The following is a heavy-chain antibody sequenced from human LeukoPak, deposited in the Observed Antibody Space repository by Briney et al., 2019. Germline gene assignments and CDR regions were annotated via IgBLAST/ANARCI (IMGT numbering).Heavy chain of an antibody. J-gene: IGHJ4*02. CDR3: ARDRPTVTTDFDY. CDR2: ISSSGSHI. CDR1: GFTFSTYS. V-gene: IGHV3-21*01. D-gene: IGHD4-17*01. Sequence: GGSLRLSCAASGFTFSTYSMNWVRQAPGKGLEWVSSISSSGSHIYYADSVRGRFTISRDNAKHSLYLQMNSLRAEDTAVYYCARDRPTVTTDFDYWGQGTLVTVSS.